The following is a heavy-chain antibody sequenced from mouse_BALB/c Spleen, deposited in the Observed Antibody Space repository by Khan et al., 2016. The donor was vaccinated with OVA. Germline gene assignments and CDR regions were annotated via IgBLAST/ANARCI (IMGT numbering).Heavy chain of an antibody. D-gene: IGHD2-1*01. CDR2: INPSNGRT. V-gene: IGHV1S81*02. Sequence: QVQLQQSGAELVNPGASVNLSCKASGYTLTSYWMHWVKQRPGQGLEWLGEINPSNGRTNYNEKFKSKATLTVDKSSSTAYMQLSSPTCEDSAVYYCARLLINFDYWGQGTTLTVSS. CDR3: ARLLINFDY. J-gene: IGHJ2*01. CDR1: GYTLTSYW.